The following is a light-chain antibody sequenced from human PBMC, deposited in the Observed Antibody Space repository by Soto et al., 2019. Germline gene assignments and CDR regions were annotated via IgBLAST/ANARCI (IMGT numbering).Light chain of an antibody. Sequence: QSALTQPASVSGSPGQSITISCTGTNNDVGAYPYVSWYQQHPGTAPKLIIYEVTNRPSGISDRFSGSKSCNTASLTISGLQSEDESDYYCSSFATSGTTVIFGGGTQLTVL. CDR1: NNDVGAYPY. CDR3: SSFATSGTTVI. J-gene: IGLJ2*01. CDR2: EVT. V-gene: IGLV2-14*01.